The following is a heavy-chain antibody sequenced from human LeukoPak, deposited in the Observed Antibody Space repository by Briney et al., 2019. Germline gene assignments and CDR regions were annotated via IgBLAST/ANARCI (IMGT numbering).Heavy chain of an antibody. V-gene: IGHV1-2*02. J-gene: IGHJ4*02. CDR2: INPNSGGT. CDR3: ARGPYLVRGVIIDY. Sequence: ASVKVSCKASGYTFTGYYIHWVRQAPGQGLEGMGWINPNSGGTNYAQKFQGRVTMTRDTSITTAYMELSRLRSDDTAVYYCARGPYLVRGVIIDYWGQRTLVTVSS. CDR1: GYTFTGYY. D-gene: IGHD3-10*01.